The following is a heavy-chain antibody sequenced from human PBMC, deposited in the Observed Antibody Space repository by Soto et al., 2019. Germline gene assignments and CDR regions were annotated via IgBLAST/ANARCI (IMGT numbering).Heavy chain of an antibody. J-gene: IGHJ3*02. CDR3: AKVAIGYCSSTSCQHAFDI. Sequence: GGSLRLSCAASGFTFSSYAMSWVRQAPGKGLEWVSAISGSGGSTYYADSVKGRFTISRDNSKNTLYLQMNSLRAEDTAVYYCAKVAIGYCSSTSCQHAFDIWGQGTMVNVS. CDR2: ISGSGGST. V-gene: IGHV3-23*01. D-gene: IGHD2-2*01. CDR1: GFTFSSYA.